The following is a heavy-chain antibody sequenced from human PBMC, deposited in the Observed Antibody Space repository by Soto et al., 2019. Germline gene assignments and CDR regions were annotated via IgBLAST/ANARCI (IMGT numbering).Heavy chain of an antibody. CDR2: LYWDDAK. CDR3: AHRTTTVTLWFDP. V-gene: IGHV2-5*02. J-gene: IGHJ5*02. CDR1: GFSLTTSRVG. D-gene: IGHD4-17*01. Sequence: ITVKEYGPTLVNPTQPLTLTCTFSGFSLTTSRVGVGWIRQPPGTALEWLGLLYWDDAKRYSPSLKSILTITKDPSKYHVALTMTNLEPADTCTYFCAHRTTTVTLWFDPFGQGTLVTVSA.